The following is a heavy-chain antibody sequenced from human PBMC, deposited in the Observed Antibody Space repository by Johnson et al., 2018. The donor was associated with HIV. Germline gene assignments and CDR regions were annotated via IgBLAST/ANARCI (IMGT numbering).Heavy chain of an antibody. CDR3: AREIVGATGRTQDDVFDI. CDR1: GFTFDDYA. V-gene: IGHV3-9*01. CDR2: ACWNCGSA. D-gene: IGHD1-26*01. J-gene: IGHJ3*02. Sequence: VQLVESGGGLVQPGRSLRLSCAASGFTFDDYAMHWVRQAPGKGLEWVSGACWNCGSAGYADSVKGRFPLSRDNAKKSLYLQMNSLSAEDTAVYYCAREIVGATGRTQDDVFDIWGQGTMVTVSS.